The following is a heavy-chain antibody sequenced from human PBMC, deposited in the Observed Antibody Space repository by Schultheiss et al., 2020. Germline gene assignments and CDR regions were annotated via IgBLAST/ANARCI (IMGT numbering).Heavy chain of an antibody. D-gene: IGHD5-12*01. J-gene: IGHJ6*02. V-gene: IGHV4-39*01. Sequence: SETLSLTCTVSGGSISSSGFYWGWIRQPPGKGLEWIASFYYSGTTYYNPSLDGRVTISGDTSKNQFSLKVSSVTAADTAVYYCARHPGDSGYDYFSDQSYYHYYGMDVWGQGTTVTVSS. CDR3: ARHPGDSGYDYFSDQSYYHYYGMDV. CDR2: FYYSGTT. CDR1: GGSISSSGFY.